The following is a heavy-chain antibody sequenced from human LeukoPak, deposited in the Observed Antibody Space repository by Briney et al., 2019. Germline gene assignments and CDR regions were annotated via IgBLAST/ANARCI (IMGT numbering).Heavy chain of an antibody. D-gene: IGHD4-11*01. V-gene: IGHV3-53*01. J-gene: IGHJ3*02. CDR1: GLTVSSNY. CDR2: IYSDGTT. Sequence: PGGSLRLSCAASGLTVSSNYKSWVRQAPGKGLGWVSVIYSDGTTYYADSVKGRFTISRDNSKNTLYLQMNSLRAEDTAVYYCARDSPYSDYLIGGAFNIWGQGTMVTVPS. CDR3: ARDSPYSDYLIGGAFNI.